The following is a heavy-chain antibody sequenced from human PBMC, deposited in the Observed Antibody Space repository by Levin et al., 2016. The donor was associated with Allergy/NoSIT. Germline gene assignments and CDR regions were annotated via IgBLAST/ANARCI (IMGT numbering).Heavy chain of an antibody. Sequence: GGSLRLSCAASGLTFSKYWMHWVRQAPGEGLVWVSRINTDGSASDYADSVKGRFTTSRDNARNTLHLQMNSLRVEDTALYYCVRGSSIATPAGDYWGQGTLVTVSS. CDR1: GLTFSKYW. J-gene: IGHJ4*02. D-gene: IGHD6-6*01. CDR3: VRGSSIATPAGDY. V-gene: IGHV3-74*01. CDR2: INTDGSAS.